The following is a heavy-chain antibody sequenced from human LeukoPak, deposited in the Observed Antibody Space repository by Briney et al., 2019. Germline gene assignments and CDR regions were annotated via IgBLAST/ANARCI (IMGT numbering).Heavy chain of an antibody. CDR3: AITNDILTASSNWFDH. V-gene: IGHV1-8*01. CDR2: MNPNSGNT. CDR1: GYTFTSYD. Sequence: ASVKVSCKASGYTFTSYDINWVRQATGQGLEWMGWMNPNSGNTGYAQKSQGRVTMTRNTSISTAYMALSSPRSEATAVYYCAITNDILTASSNWFDHWGQGTLVTVSS. D-gene: IGHD3-9*01. J-gene: IGHJ5*02.